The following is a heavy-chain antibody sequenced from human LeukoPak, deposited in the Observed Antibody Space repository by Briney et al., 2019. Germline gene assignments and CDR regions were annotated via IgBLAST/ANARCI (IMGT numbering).Heavy chain of an antibody. CDR1: GGSISGYY. Sequence: PSETLSLTCTVSGGSISGYYWSWIRQPPGKGLEWIGSRLYSGSTHYNPSLESRVNISVDMSKNQFSLKLTSVTAADTAVYYCARYYETLDWFDPWGQGTLVTVSS. J-gene: IGHJ5*02. CDR2: RLYSGST. D-gene: IGHD3-9*01. CDR3: ARYYETLDWFDP. V-gene: IGHV4-59*05.